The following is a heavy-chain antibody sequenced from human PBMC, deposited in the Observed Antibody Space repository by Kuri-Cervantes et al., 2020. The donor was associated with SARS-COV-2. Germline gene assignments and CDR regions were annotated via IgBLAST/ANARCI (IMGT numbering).Heavy chain of an antibody. CDR3: AKNPFPEVGNTGWAFDI. D-gene: IGHD1-14*01. V-gene: IGHV4-28*01. CDR2: IYYSGST. J-gene: IGHJ3*02. Sequence: SETLSLTCAVSGYSISSSNWWGWIRQPPGKGLAWIGYIYYSGSTYYNPSLKSRVTMSVDTSKNQFSLNLRSVTAADTAVYFCAKNPFPEVGNTGWAFDIWGQGTVVTVSS. CDR1: GYSISSSNW.